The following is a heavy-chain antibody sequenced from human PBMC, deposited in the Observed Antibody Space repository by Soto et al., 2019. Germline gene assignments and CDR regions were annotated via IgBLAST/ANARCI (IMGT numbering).Heavy chain of an antibody. V-gene: IGHV4-38-2*01. J-gene: IGHJ3*02. D-gene: IGHD3-3*01. Sequence: SETLSLTCAVSGYSISSGYYWGWIRQPPGKGLEWIGSIYHSGSTYYNPSLKSRVTISVDTSKNQFSLKLSSVTAADTAVYYCARASTDGIKISGVVKGDIDSWGQGTRVTVSS. CDR3: ARASTDGIKISGVVKGDIDS. CDR2: IYHSGST. CDR1: GYSISSGYY.